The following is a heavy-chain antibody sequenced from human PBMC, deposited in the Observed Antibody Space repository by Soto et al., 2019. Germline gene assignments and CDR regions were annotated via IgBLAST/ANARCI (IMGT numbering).Heavy chain of an antibody. Sequence: ASVKVSCKSSGYSLISHAIHCVRQVPGQRLEWMGWINAGNENTKYSQKFQGRVTITRDTSASTAYMELSSLRSEDTAVYYCARDRVKVTPLILLQYYYGMDVCGKRTTVTLSS. V-gene: IGHV1-3*01. CDR2: INAGNENT. CDR1: GYSLISHA. D-gene: IGHD5-18*01. CDR3: ARDRVKVTPLILLQYYYGMDV. J-gene: IGHJ6*04.